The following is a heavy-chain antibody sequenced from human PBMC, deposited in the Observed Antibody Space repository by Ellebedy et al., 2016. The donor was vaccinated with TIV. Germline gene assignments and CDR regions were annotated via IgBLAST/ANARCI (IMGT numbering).Heavy chain of an antibody. CDR3: ARGRGLDV. V-gene: IGHV3-7*01. J-gene: IGHJ6*02. D-gene: IGHD3-10*01. CDR1: KFTFRTFW. CDR2: INQDGSEK. Sequence: GESLKISCAASKFTFRTFWMTWVRQTPGKGLEWVANINQDGSEKHYVDSVKGRFTISRDNAENSMYLQMNSLSAEDTALYYCARGRGLDVWGQGTTVTVSS.